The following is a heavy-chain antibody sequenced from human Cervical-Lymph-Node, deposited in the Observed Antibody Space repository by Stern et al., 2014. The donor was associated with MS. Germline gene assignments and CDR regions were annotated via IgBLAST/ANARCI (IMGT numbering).Heavy chain of an antibody. CDR1: GGTFRSYA. J-gene: IGHJ6*02. CDR3: ARGELKEGLVRGMDV. CDR2: ILPIFGTG. D-gene: IGHD1-26*01. Sequence: VQLVESGAEVKKPGSSGKVSCKASGGTFRSYAISWERQAPGHGLEWMGAILPIFGTGNYAQKFQGRVTITADESTSTAYMELSSLRSEDTAVYYCARGELKEGLVRGMDVWGQGTTVTVSS. V-gene: IGHV1-69*01.